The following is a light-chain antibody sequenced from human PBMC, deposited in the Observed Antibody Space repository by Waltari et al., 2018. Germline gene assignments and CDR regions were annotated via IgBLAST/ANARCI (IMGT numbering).Light chain of an antibody. J-gene: IGLJ2*01. Sequence: SSELTQDPAVSVAMGQTVRITCQGDSLRSYYASWYQQRPGQAPILFIYDKNNRPSGVPDRFSGSSSHNTGSWTITGAQAEDEASYYCHSRDASGVAGSFGGGTKLTVL. CDR1: SLRSYY. CDR3: HSRDASGVAGS. CDR2: DKN. V-gene: IGLV3-19*01.